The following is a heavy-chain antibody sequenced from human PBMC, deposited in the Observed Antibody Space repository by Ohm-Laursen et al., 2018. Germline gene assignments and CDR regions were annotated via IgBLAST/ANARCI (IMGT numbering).Heavy chain of an antibody. CDR3: ARNDSSGYYYEY. CDR1: GGSFSGYY. D-gene: IGHD3-22*01. CDR2: INHSGST. Sequence: SDTLSLTCAVYGGSFSGYYWSWIRQPPGKGLEWIGEINHSGSTNYNPSLKSRVTISIDTSKNQFSLKLSSVTAADTALYYCARNDSSGYYYEYWGQGTLVTVSS. V-gene: IGHV4-34*01. J-gene: IGHJ4*02.